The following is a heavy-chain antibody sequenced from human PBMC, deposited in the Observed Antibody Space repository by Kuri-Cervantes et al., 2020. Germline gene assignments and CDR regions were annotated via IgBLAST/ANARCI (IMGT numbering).Heavy chain of an antibody. V-gene: IGHV1-8*01. Sequence: ASVKVSCKASGYTITSYDINWVRQATGQGLEWMGWMNPDSGNTDYAQKFQGRVTITRDTSASTAYMDLSSLRSEDTAVYYCARGPYCSGTSCHFMDWFDPWGQGTLVTVSS. CDR3: ARGPYCSGTSCHFMDWFDP. CDR2: MNPDSGNT. D-gene: IGHD2-2*01. CDR1: GYTITSYD. J-gene: IGHJ5*02.